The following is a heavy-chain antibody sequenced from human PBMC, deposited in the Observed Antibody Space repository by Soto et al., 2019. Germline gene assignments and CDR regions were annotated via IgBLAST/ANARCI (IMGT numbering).Heavy chain of an antibody. D-gene: IGHD1-1*01. V-gene: IGHV4-59*01. Sequence: SETLSLTCTVSGGSISSYFWTWVRQSPGKGLQWIGYVHYSGNTNYNPSLKSRVTMSVDTSKNQFSLRLTSVTAADTAVYYCARMNQLAPKRNAFDIWGQGTMVTVSS. CDR3: ARMNQLAPKRNAFDI. CDR2: VHYSGNT. J-gene: IGHJ3*02. CDR1: GGSISSYF.